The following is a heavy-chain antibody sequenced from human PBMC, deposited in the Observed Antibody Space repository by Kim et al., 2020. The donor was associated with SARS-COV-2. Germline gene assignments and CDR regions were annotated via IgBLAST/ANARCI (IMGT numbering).Heavy chain of an antibody. Sequence: GGSLRLSCAASGFIFSSYGMHWVRQAPGKGLEWVAFISYDGSNKYYADSVKGRFTISRDNSKNTLYLQMNSLRAEVTAVYYCAKSVTTTVTTDWYFDLWGRGTLVTVSS. J-gene: IGHJ2*01. D-gene: IGHD4-17*01. CDR1: GFIFSSYG. CDR3: AKSVTTTVTTDWYFDL. V-gene: IGHV3-30*18. CDR2: ISYDGSNK.